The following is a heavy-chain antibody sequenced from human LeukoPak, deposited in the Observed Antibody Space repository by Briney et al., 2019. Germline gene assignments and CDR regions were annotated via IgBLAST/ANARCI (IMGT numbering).Heavy chain of an antibody. Sequence: SETLSLTCTVSGNSSSSGYYWGWIRQPPGKGLEWIGSIYHSGGTYYNLSLKSRVTISVDTSKNQFSLKLSSVTASDTAVYYCARGMVRAVIVDYWGQGTLVTVSS. CDR3: ARGMVRAVIVDY. D-gene: IGHD3-10*01. J-gene: IGHJ4*02. V-gene: IGHV4-38-2*02. CDR2: IYHSGGT. CDR1: GNSSSSGYY.